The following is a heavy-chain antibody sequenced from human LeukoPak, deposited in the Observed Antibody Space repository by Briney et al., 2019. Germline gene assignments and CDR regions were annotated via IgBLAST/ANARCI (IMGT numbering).Heavy chain of an antibody. CDR2: IISSSSTI. Sequence: GGSLRLSCAASGFTFSSHSMTWVRQAPGKGLECVSYIISSSSTIYYSDSVKSRFTTSRENAKNSLYLQMNSLRADDTAVYYCARAVGHGSGSPRMDVWGNGTTVTVSS. V-gene: IGHV3-48*01. J-gene: IGHJ6*04. D-gene: IGHD3-10*01. CDR1: GFTFSSHS. CDR3: ARAVGHGSGSPRMDV.